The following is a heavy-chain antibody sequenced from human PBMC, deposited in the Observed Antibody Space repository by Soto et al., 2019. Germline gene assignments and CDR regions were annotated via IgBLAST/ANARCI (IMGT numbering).Heavy chain of an antibody. D-gene: IGHD4-17*01. V-gene: IGHV3-30-3*01. J-gene: IGHJ6*02. CDR1: GFTFNIYA. CDR2: ISFDGTKK. CDR3: AREDDYGYRYINYGLDV. Sequence: VGSLRLSCAASGFTFNIYALHWVRQAPGKGLEWVAVISFDGTKKYYSDSVRGRFTISRDNLKNTLYLQMNNLRVEDAALYFCAREDDYGYRYINYGLDVWGQGTTVTVSS.